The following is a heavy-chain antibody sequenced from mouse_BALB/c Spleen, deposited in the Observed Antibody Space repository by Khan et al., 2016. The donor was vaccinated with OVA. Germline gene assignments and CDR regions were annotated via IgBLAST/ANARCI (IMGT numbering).Heavy chain of an antibody. CDR2: IYPSDSYT. V-gene: IGHV1-69*02. CDR1: GYTFTNYW. D-gene: IGHD2-3*01. CDR3: ARGGVDGSSFAY. J-gene: IGHJ3*01. Sequence: QVQLQQPGTELVRPGASVKLSCKASGYTFTNYWINWVKQRPGQGLEWIGNIYPSDSYTNYHQKFNDKATLTVDKSSSTAYMQISSPTSEGSAVYYCARGGVDGSSFAYWGQGTLVTVSA.